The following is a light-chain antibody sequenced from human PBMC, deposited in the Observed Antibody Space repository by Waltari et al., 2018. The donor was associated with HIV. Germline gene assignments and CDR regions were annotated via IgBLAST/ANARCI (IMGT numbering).Light chain of an antibody. V-gene: IGKV3-20*01. CDR1: QSVSSSY. CDR2: GAS. Sequence: EIVLTQSPGTLSLSPGDRATLSCRASQSVSSSYLAWYQQKPGQAPRLLIYGASSRAIGIPDRFSGSASGTDFTLTINRLEPEDFAVYYCQQYGTTPPTFGPGTKVDIK. CDR3: QQYGTTPPT. J-gene: IGKJ3*01.